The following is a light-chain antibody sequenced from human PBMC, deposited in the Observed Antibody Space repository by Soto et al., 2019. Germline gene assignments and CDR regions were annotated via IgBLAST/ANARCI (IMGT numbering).Light chain of an antibody. CDR3: QQYYNTPYT. V-gene: IGKV4-1*01. CDR2: WAS. CDR1: QNVLYRSSNKSY. Sequence: DIVMTESPDFLAVSLGERATITCKSSQNVLYRSSNKSYLAWYQQRPGQPPRLLLYWASTRESGVPDRFIGSGSETAFTLTISSLQAGDEAIYHCQQYYNTPYTFGQGTTLEIK. J-gene: IGKJ2*01.